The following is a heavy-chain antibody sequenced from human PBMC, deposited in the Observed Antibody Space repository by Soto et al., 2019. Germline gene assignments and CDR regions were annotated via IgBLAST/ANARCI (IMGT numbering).Heavy chain of an antibody. Sequence: ASETLSLTCTVSGGSISSSSYYLGWIRQPPGKGLEWLGSIYYSVSTYYNPSLKSRVTISVDTSKNQFSLKLSSVTAADTAVYYCARDGRYYYGSGSYSYYYYGMDVWGQGTTVTVSS. CDR2: IYYSVST. CDR3: ARDGRYYYGSGSYSYYYYGMDV. V-gene: IGHV4-39*07. D-gene: IGHD3-10*01. CDR1: GGSISSSSYY. J-gene: IGHJ6*02.